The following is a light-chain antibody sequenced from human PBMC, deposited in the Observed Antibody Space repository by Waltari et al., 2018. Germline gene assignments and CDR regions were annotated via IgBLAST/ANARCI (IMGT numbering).Light chain of an antibody. CDR1: QSVLYSSNNKNH. Sequence: DIVMTQSPDSLAVSLGERATINCKSSQSVLYSSNNKNHLAWYQQKPGQPPKLLIYWASTRESGVPDRFSGSGSGTDFILTISSLQAEDVAVYYCQQYYSTPVTFGQGTKVEIK. V-gene: IGKV4-1*01. J-gene: IGKJ1*01. CDR3: QQYYSTPVT. CDR2: WAS.